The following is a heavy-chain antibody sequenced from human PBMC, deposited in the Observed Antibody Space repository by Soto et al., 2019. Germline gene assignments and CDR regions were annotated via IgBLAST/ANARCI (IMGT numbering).Heavy chain of an antibody. V-gene: IGHV3-11*01. J-gene: IGHJ6*02. Sequence: GGSVILSCAASGFTFSDYYMSWIRQGPGKGLEWLSYISNSGDTINYADSLKGRFTISRDNAKNSLYLQMNSLRAEDTAVYYCARELRGFSYSYPFYYYYGMDVWGQGTTVTVSS. CDR2: ISNSGDTI. CDR1: GFTFSDYY. D-gene: IGHD5-18*01. CDR3: ARELRGFSYSYPFYYYYGMDV.